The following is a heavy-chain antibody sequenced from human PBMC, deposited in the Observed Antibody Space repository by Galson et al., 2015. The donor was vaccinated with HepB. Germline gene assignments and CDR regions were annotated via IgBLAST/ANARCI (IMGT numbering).Heavy chain of an antibody. CDR3: AREVGSGYDYDLDY. D-gene: IGHD5-12*01. CDR1: GYTFSSYY. CDR2: INPSGGST. J-gene: IGHJ4*02. Sequence: SVKVSCKASGYTFSSYYMHWVRQAPGQGPEWMGIINPSGGSTTYAQKFQGRVTMTRDTSTSTVYMELSSLRSEDTAVYYCAREVGSGYDYDLDYWGQGTLVTVSS. V-gene: IGHV1-46*01.